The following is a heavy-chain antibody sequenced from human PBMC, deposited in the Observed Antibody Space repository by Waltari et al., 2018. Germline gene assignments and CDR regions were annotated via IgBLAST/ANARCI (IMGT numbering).Heavy chain of an antibody. J-gene: IGHJ3*02. CDR1: GSPFSTYN. D-gene: IGHD5-12*01. CDR3: ARGRNGYIQDVFDI. CDR2: ISSTTTT. V-gene: IGHV3-48*01. Sequence: EVHLVASGGGLVQPGESLRLSCAASGSPFSTYNMNWVRQAPGKGLEWVSYISSTTTTYYADYVKGRFTISRDNAKNSLYLQMNSLRAEDTALYYCARGRNGYIQDVFDIWGQGTMVSVSS.